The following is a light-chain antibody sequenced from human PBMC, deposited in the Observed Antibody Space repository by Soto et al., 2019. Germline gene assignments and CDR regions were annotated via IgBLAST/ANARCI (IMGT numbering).Light chain of an antibody. CDR1: QRLLHSNGNIF. V-gene: IGKV2-28*01. Sequence: EIVMTQSPPSLTVTPGEPASISCSSSQRLLHSNGNIFLDWYLQKPGQSPQLLIYLGFNRASGVPDRVSGSGAGTDFTLKISGVEAEDAGVYYCMQALQTPYPFGQGTKLEIK. CDR2: LGF. CDR3: MQALQTPYP. J-gene: IGKJ2*01.